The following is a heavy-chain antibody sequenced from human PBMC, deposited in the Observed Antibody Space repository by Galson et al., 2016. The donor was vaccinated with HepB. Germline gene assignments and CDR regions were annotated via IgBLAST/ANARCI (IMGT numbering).Heavy chain of an antibody. CDR3: AREGVGGFDY. V-gene: IGHV3-7*01. CDR1: GFTFRSYW. Sequence: SLRLSCAASGFTFRSYWMSWIRQAPGKGLEWVANIKQDGGEKYYVASVKGRFTISRDNAKNSVYLQMNSLRAEDTAVYYCAREGVGGFDYWGQGTLVTVSS. CDR2: IKQDGGEK. J-gene: IGHJ4*02. D-gene: IGHD3-3*01.